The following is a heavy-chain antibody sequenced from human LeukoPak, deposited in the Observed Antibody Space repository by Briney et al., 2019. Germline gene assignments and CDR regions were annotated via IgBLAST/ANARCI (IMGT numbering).Heavy chain of an antibody. J-gene: IGHJ4*02. CDR1: GFTFRSYN. Sequence: PGESLRLSCAASGFTFRSYNMNWVRQAPGKGLEWVSYITGGSTTIYYADSVKGRFTISRDNAKNSLYLQMNSLRAEDTAVYYCARDYSTVTTFFDYWGQGTLVTVSS. CDR2: ITGGSTTI. V-gene: IGHV3-48*01. CDR3: ARDYSTVTTFFDY. D-gene: IGHD4-17*01.